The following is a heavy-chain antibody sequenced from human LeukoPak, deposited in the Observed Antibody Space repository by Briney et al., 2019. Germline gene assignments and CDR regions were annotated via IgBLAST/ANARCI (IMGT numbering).Heavy chain of an antibody. CDR2: ISAYNGNT. D-gene: IGHD2-21*01. CDR1: GYTFTSYG. CDR3: ARVAVVPAPFDY. V-gene: IGHV1-18*01. J-gene: IGHJ4*02. Sequence: ASVKVSCRASGYTFTSYGISWVRQAPGQGPEWMGWISAYNGNTNYAQKLQGRVTMTTDTSTSTAYMELRSLRSDDTAVYYCARVAVVPAPFDYWGQGTLVTVSS.